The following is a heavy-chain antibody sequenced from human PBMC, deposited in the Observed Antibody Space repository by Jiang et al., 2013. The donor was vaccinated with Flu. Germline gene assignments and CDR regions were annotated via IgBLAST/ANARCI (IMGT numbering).Heavy chain of an antibody. J-gene: IGHJ4*02. CDR2: IDPSDSYT. D-gene: IGHD6-19*01. V-gene: IGHV5-10-1*01. Sequence: WVRQMPGKGLEWMGRIDPSDSYTNYSPSFQGHVTISADKSISTAYLQWSSLKASDTAMYYCARAEQWLVGSGVDYWGQGTLVTVSS. CDR3: ARAEQWLVGSGVDY.